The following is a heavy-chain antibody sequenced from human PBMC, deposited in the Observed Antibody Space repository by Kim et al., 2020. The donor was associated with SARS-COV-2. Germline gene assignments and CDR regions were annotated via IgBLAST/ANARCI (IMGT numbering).Heavy chain of an antibody. D-gene: IGHD2-2*01. Sequence: GGSLRLSCVASEFTFSTYTMDWVRQAPGKGMEWVSSFSSSNSYANYADSVMGRFTISRDNAKNSLFLDMNSLRAEDTAVYYCVVVPAATHLFDFWGQGT. CDR2: FSSSNSYA. CDR1: EFTFSTYT. J-gene: IGHJ3*01. CDR3: VVVPAATHLFDF. V-gene: IGHV3-21*01.